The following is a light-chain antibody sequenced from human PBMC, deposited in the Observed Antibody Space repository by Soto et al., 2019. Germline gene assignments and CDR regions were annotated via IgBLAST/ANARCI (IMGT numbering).Light chain of an antibody. V-gene: IGLV2-14*01. Sequence: QSALTQPASVSGSPGQSITISCTGTSSDVGGYNFVSWYQQSPGKAPKLMIYEVTNRPSGVSNRFSGSKSGNTASLTISGLQAEDEAHYYCASYTGSISLYVFGTGTKVTVL. CDR1: SSDVGGYNF. CDR2: EVT. J-gene: IGLJ1*01. CDR3: ASYTGSISLYV.